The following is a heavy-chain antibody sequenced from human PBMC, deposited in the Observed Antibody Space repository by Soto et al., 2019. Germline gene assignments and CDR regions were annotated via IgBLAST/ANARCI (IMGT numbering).Heavy chain of an antibody. V-gene: IGHV6-1*01. J-gene: IGHJ6*02. CDR2: TYYRTRWYN. CDR1: GDCVSRNSAA. D-gene: IGHD6-19*01. Sequence: PSQTLSLTCAISGDCVSRNSAACNWIRQTPSGGLEWLGRTYYRTRWYNDYAVSVKSRIIINPDTSKNRFSLQLNSVTPEDTAVYYCTRGGIGMTVFQMYVCGQGTTGTVS. CDR3: TRGGIGMTVFQMYV.